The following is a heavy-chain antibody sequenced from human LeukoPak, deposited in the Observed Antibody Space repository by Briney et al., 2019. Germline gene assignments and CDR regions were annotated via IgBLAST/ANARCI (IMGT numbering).Heavy chain of an antibody. CDR3: ARDRQGGY. V-gene: IGHV1-69*05. Sequence: SVKVSCKASGGTFSSYAISWVRQAPGQGLEWMGGIIPIFGTANYAQKFQGRVTMTTDTSTSTAYMELRSLRSDDTAVYYCARDRQGGYWGQGTLVTVSS. CDR2: IIPIFGTA. CDR1: GGTFSSYA. J-gene: IGHJ4*02.